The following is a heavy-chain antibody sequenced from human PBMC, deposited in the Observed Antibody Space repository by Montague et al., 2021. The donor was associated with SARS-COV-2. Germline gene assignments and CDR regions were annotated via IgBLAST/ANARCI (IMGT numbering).Heavy chain of an antibody. CDR1: GGSFSGYY. V-gene: IGHV4-34*01. Sequence: SETLSLTCAVYGGSFSGYYWSWIRRPPGKEPEWIVEINHSGSTNYNPSLKRRVTISVDTSKNQFSLKLSSVTAADTAVYYCSRGWGSCLYGMDVWGQGTAVTVSS. D-gene: IGHD6-13*01. J-gene: IGHJ6*02. CDR3: SRGWGSCLYGMDV. CDR2: INHSGST.